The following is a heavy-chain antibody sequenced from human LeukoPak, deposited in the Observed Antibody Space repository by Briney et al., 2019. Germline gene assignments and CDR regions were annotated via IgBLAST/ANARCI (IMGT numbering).Heavy chain of an antibody. D-gene: IGHD2-15*01. CDR1: GYSISSGYY. CDR2: IYHSGST. CDR3: ARWWGFDP. V-gene: IGHV4-38-2*02. J-gene: IGHJ5*02. Sequence: SETLSLTCTVAGYSISSGYYWGWIRQPPGKGLEWIGSIYHSGSTYYNPSLKSPVTISVDTSKNQFSLKLSSVTAADTAVYYCARWWGFDPWGQGTLVTVSS.